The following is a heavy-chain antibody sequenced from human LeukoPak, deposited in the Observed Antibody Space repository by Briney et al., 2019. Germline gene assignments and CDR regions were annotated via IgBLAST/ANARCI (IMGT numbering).Heavy chain of an antibody. Sequence: PSETLSLTCAVYGGSFSGYYWSWIRQPPGKGLEWIGEINHSGSTNYNPSLKSRVTISVDTSKNQFSLKLSSMTAADTAVYYCATGAPYGHIDYWGQGTLVTVSS. J-gene: IGHJ4*02. CDR2: INHSGST. CDR1: GGSFSGYY. V-gene: IGHV4-34*01. D-gene: IGHD5-24*01. CDR3: ATGAPYGHIDY.